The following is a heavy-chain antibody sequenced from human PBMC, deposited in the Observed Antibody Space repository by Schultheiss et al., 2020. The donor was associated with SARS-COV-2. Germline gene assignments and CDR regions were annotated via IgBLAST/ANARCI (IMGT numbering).Heavy chain of an antibody. CDR1: GFTVSSNY. D-gene: IGHD1-26*01. CDR3: ARVQYSGSYNWFDP. V-gene: IGHV3-23*01. Sequence: GGSLRLSCAASGFTVSSNYMSWVRQAPGKGLEWVSAISGSGGSTYYADSVKGRFTISRDNSKNTLYLQINSLGAEDTAVYYCARVQYSGSYNWFDPWGQGTLVTVSS. CDR2: ISGSGGST. J-gene: IGHJ5*02.